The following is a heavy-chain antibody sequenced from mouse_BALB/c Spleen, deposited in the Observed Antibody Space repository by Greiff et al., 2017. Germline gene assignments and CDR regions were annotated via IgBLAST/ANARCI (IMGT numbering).Heavy chain of an antibody. Sequence: EVHLVESGGGLVKPGGSLKLSCAASGFTFSSYTMSWVRQTPEKRLEWVATISSGGSYTYYPDSVKGRFTISRDNAKNTLYLQMSSLKSEDTAMYYCTRDSDYRYDAMDYWGQGTSVTVSS. CDR1: GFTFSSYT. CDR3: TRDSDYRYDAMDY. D-gene: IGHD2-14*01. J-gene: IGHJ4*01. CDR2: ISSGGSYT. V-gene: IGHV5-6-4*01.